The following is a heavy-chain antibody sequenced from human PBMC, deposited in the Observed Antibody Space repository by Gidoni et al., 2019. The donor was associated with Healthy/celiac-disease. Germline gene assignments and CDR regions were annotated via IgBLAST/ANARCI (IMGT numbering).Heavy chain of an antibody. V-gene: IGHV3-21*01. D-gene: IGHD1-26*01. CDR3: ARGPPTLPGYYGMDV. J-gene: IGHJ6*02. Sequence: EVQLVESGGGLVKPGGSLRLSCAASGFTFSSYSMNWVRQAPGKGLEWVSSISSSSSYIYYADSVKGRFTISRDNAKNSLYLQMNSLRAEDTAVYYCARGPPTLPGYYGMDVWGQGTTVTVSS. CDR1: GFTFSSYS. CDR2: ISSSSSYI.